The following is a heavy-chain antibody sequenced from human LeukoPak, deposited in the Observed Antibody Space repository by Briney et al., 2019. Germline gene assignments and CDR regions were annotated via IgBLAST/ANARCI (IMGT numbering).Heavy chain of an antibody. Sequence: SQTLSLTCTVSSGSISRGGYFWSWIRQYPGKGLEWIGYIYYSGSAYQNPSLQSRVTISIDTTKNQFSLKLNSVTAEDTAVYYCARVPERGYSDYYFDYWGQGTLVTVSS. V-gene: IGHV4-31*03. CDR3: ARVPERGYSDYYFDY. D-gene: IGHD5-12*01. CDR1: SGSISRGGYF. CDR2: IYYSGSA. J-gene: IGHJ4*02.